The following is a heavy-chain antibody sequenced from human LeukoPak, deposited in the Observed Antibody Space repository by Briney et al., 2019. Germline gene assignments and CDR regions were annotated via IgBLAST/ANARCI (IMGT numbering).Heavy chain of an antibody. Sequence: GGSLRLSCAASGFTFSDFYMTWVRQAPGKGLEFISCISGSGAAIYYADSLKGRFTISRDNAKKSVYLQMKGLRADDTAVYYCAKNRRLLGDWGQGTLVTVSS. D-gene: IGHD1-14*01. CDR3: AKNRRLLGD. CDR1: GFTFSDFY. V-gene: IGHV3-11*01. CDR2: ISGSGAAI. J-gene: IGHJ4*02.